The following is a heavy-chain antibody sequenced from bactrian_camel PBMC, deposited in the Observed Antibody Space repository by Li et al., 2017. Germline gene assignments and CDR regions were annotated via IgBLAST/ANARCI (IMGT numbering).Heavy chain of an antibody. CDR1: GYAYWRGC. CDR3: VVGGSCYLGFRY. J-gene: IGHJ6*01. CDR2: IEADGATT. V-gene: IGHV3S1*01. D-gene: IGHD3*01. Sequence: HVQLVESGGGSVQTGGSLRLSCVLSGYAYWRGCMGWFRQAPGKEREAVASIEADGATTYSDSVKDRFTISKDNVKNTLYLNMNSLKAEDSATYYCVVGGSCYLGFRYWGQGTQVTVS.